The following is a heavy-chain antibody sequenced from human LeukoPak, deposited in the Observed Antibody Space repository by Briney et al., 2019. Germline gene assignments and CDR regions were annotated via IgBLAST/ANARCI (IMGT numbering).Heavy chain of an antibody. J-gene: IGHJ5*02. CDR1: GGSISSDDYY. Sequence: SETLSLTCTVSGGSISSDDYYWSWIRQPPGKGLEWIGYIYCSGSTYYNPSLKSRVTISVDTSKNQFSLKLSSVTAADTAVYYCAREFGGPYPLREWQQLFHGFDPWGQGTLVTVSS. CDR2: IYCSGST. CDR3: AREFGGPYPLREWQQLFHGFDP. V-gene: IGHV4-30-4*02. D-gene: IGHD6-13*01.